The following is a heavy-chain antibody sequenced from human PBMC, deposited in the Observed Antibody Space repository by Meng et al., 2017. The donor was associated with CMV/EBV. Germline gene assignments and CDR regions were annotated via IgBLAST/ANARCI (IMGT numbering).Heavy chain of an antibody. CDR1: GFTFSSYG. V-gene: IGHV3-30*02. J-gene: IGHJ6*02. CDR3: AKSGYCSSTSCYIHYYYGMDV. Sequence: GESLKISCAASGFTFSSYGIHWVRQAPGKGLEWVAFIRYDGSNKYYADSVKGRFTISRDNSKNTLYLQMNSLRAEDTAVYYCAKSGYCSSTSCYIHYYYGMDVWGQGTTVTVSS. D-gene: IGHD2-2*02. CDR2: IRYDGSNK.